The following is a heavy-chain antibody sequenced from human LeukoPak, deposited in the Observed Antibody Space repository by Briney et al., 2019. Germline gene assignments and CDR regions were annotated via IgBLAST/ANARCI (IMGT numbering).Heavy chain of an antibody. CDR1: GFTFSSYA. CDR2: IKQDGSEK. V-gene: IGHV3-7*04. Sequence: GGSLRLSCAASGFTFSSYAMSWVRQAPGKGLEWVANIKQDGSEKYYVDSVKGRFTISRDNAKNSLYLQMNSLRAEDTAVYYCARVDPDYYYYGMDVWGQGTTVTVSS. J-gene: IGHJ6*02. D-gene: IGHD3/OR15-3a*01. CDR3: ARVDPDYYYYGMDV.